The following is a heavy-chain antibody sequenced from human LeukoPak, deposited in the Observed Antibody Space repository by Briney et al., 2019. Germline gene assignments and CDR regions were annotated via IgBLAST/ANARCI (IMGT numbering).Heavy chain of an antibody. Sequence: PSETLSLTCTVSGGSINSYYWGWIRQPPGKGLEWIGYIYYSGSTNYNPSLKSRVTISVDTSNNKFSLKLTSLTAADTAVYYCVRHLSAGRPAFDIWGQGTMVTASS. D-gene: IGHD2-15*01. V-gene: IGHV4-59*08. CDR2: IYYSGST. J-gene: IGHJ3*02. CDR3: VRHLSAGRPAFDI. CDR1: GGSINSYY.